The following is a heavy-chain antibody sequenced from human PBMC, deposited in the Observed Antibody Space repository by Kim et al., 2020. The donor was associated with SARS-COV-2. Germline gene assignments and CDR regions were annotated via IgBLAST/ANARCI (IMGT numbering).Heavy chain of an antibody. CDR3: VRYHSSPNAFDI. CDR1: GFSLSTNGMC. Sequence: SGPTLVNPTQTLTLTCTFSGFSLSTNGMCVSWIRQPPGKALEWLARIDWADDKYYSTSLKTRLTISKDTSKNQVVLTMTNMDPVDTATYYCVRYHSSPNAFDIWGQGTKVTVSS. CDR2: IDWADDK. V-gene: IGHV2-70*11. D-gene: IGHD6-13*01. J-gene: IGHJ3*02.